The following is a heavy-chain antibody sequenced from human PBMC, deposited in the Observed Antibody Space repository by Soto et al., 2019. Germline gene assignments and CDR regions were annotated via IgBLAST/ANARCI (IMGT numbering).Heavy chain of an antibody. CDR2: IYYSGTT. CDR1: GDSIGSFY. J-gene: IGHJ4*02. Sequence: PSETLSLTCTVSGDSIGSFYXSWVRQPPEKGLEWIGYIYYSGTTNYNPSLKSRVTISIDTSKNQFSLRLTSVTAADTAVYYCARDRGYYDDTGPTYDFWGQGIQVTVSS. V-gene: IGHV4-59*01. CDR3: ARDRGYYDDTGPTYDF. D-gene: IGHD3-22*01.